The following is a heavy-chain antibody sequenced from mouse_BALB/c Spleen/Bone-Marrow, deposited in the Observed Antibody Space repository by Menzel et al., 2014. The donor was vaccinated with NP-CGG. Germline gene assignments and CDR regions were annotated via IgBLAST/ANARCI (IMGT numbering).Heavy chain of an antibody. CDR2: IDPANGNT. CDR1: GFNIKDTY. V-gene: IGHV14-3*02. Sequence: EEKLMESGAELVKPGASVKLSCTASGFNIKDTYMHWVKQRPEQGLEWIGRIDPANGNTKYDPKFQGKATITADTSSNTAYLQLSSLTSEDTAVYYCARWEYYAMDYWSQGTSITVSS. D-gene: IGHD4-1*01. CDR3: ARWEYYAMDY. J-gene: IGHJ4*01.